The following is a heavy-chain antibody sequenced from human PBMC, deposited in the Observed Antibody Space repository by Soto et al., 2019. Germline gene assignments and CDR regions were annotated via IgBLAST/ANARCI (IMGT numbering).Heavy chain of an antibody. CDR2: IYYTGTT. J-gene: IGHJ4*02. V-gene: IGHV4-59*01. CDR3: ARGANHLRIPASGVVGFDF. D-gene: IGHD2-21*01. Sequence: SETLSLTCTVSGVSISSSYLSWLPQSPGTGLAWIGYIYYTGTTNYNPSLKRRVTISLDTAKNQSSLNVNSLTTADTAVNFVARGANHLRIPASGVVGFDFWGQGTLFTVS. CDR1: GVSISSSY.